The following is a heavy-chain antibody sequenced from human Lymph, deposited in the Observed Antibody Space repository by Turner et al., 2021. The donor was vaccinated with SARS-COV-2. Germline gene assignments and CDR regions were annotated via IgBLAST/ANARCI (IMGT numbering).Heavy chain of an antibody. D-gene: IGHD6-19*01. CDR2: IHYSGST. CDR3: ARHGFSGWYGGGMDV. CDR1: GGSISSYY. V-gene: IGHV4-59*08. Sequence: QVQLQESGPGLVRPSEPLSLTCTVSGGSISSYYWSWIRQPPGKGLEWIGYIHYSGSTNYNLSHKSRVTISVDTSKNQFSLKLSSVTAADTAVYYCARHGFSGWYGGGMDVWGQGTTVTVSS. J-gene: IGHJ6*02.